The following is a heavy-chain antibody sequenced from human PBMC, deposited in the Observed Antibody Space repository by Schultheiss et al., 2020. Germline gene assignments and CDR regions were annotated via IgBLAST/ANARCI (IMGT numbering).Heavy chain of an antibody. CDR3: ARGGVVVVAAMGAFHI. CDR1: GGSISSGGYS. V-gene: IGHV4-30-2*05. J-gene: IGHJ3*02. D-gene: IGHD2-15*01. Sequence: SETLSLTCAVSGGSISSGGYSWSWIRQPPGKGLEWIGYIYYSGSTYYNPSLKSRVTISVDTSKNQFSLKLSSVTAADTAVYYCARGGVVVVAAMGAFHIWGQGTMVTVSS. CDR2: IYYSGST.